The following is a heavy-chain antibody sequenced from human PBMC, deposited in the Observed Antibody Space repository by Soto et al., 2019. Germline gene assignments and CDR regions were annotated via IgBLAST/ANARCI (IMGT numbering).Heavy chain of an antibody. CDR1: GGSFSGYY. V-gene: IGHV4-34*01. CDR3: ARGYDFWSGYYYYYYMDV. D-gene: IGHD3-3*01. J-gene: IGHJ6*03. CDR2: INHSGST. Sequence: SETLSLTCTAYGGSFSGYYWSWIRQPPGTGLEWIGEINHSGSTNYNPSLKSRVTISVDTSKNQFSLKLSSVTAADTAVYYCARGYDFWSGYYYYYYMDVWGKGTTVTVSS.